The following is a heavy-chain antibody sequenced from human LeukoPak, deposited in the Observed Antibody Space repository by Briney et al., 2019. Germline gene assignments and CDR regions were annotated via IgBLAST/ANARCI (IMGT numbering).Heavy chain of an antibody. D-gene: IGHD2-2*02. CDR1: GYSISSGYY. CDR2: IYHSGST. V-gene: IGHV4-38-2*02. J-gene: IGHJ4*02. CDR3: ARDSTYCSSTSCYKDFDY. Sequence: SETLSLTCTVSGYSISSGYYWGWIRPPPGKGPEWIGRIYHSGSTYYNPSLKSRVTISVDTSKNQFSLKLSSVHAAVTAVYYCARDSTYCSSTSCYKDFDYWGQGTLVTVSS.